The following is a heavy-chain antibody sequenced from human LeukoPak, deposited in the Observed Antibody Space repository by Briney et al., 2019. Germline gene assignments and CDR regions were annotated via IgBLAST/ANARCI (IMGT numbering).Heavy chain of an antibody. Sequence: SETLSLTCAVYGGSFSGYYWTWIRQTPEKGLEWIGEMNPSGSTSYNPSLKSRVTVSVDTSKNQFSLKLSPVTAADTAVYYCARGRQDVTMIVVVMTAVSYYLDVWGKGTTVTAS. V-gene: IGHV4-34*01. D-gene: IGHD3-22*01. CDR2: MNPSGST. CDR3: ARGRQDVTMIVVVMTAVSYYLDV. CDR1: GGSFSGYY. J-gene: IGHJ6*03.